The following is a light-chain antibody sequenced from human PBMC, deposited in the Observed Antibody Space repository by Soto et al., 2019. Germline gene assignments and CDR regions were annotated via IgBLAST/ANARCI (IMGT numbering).Light chain of an antibody. CDR2: GAS. CDR3: QQYGSSSWT. Sequence: IVLTQSPGTLSLSPGERGTLSCRASQSVTSSYLAWYQQKPGQAPRLLIYGASSRATGIPDRFSGSGSGTDFTLTISRLEPEDFAVYYCQQYGSSSWTFGQGTKVDIK. J-gene: IGKJ1*01. V-gene: IGKV3-20*01. CDR1: QSVTSSY.